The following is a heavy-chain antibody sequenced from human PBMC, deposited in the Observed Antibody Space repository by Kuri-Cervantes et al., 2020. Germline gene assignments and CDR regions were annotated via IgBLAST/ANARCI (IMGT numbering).Heavy chain of an antibody. CDR3: ARASYCGGDCSPRFDP. Sequence: GSLRLSCAVYGGSFSGYYWSWIHQPPGKGLEWIGEINHSGSTNYNPSLKSRVTISVDTSKNQFSLKLSSVTAADTAVYYCARASYCGGDCSPRFDPWGQGTLVTVSS. D-gene: IGHD2-21*01. CDR1: GGSFSGYY. CDR2: INHSGST. J-gene: IGHJ5*02. V-gene: IGHV4-34*01.